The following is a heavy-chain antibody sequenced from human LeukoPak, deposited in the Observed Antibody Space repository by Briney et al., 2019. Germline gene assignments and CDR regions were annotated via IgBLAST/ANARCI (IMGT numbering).Heavy chain of an antibody. D-gene: IGHD1-1*01. Sequence: PGGSLRLSCAASGFIFSDYYMSWIRQAPGKGLEWVSYSSSSGSTIYHADSVKGRFTISRDNAKSSLYLQVNSLRAEDTAVYYCARELNWNLDYWGQGTLVTVSS. CDR2: SSSSGSTI. CDR3: ARELNWNLDY. J-gene: IGHJ4*02. V-gene: IGHV3-11*04. CDR1: GFIFSDYY.